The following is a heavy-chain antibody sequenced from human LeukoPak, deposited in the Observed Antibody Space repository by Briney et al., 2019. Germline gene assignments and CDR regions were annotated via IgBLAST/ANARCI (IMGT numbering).Heavy chain of an antibody. CDR1: GGSFSGYY. CDR3: ARDPSVHSTVTTGTWFDP. Sequence: SETLSLTCAVYGGSFSGYYWSWIRQPPGKGLEWIGEINHSGSTNYNPSLKSRVTISVDTSKNQFSLKLSSVTAADTAVYYCARDPSVHSTVTTGTWFDPWGQGTLVTVSS. J-gene: IGHJ5*02. V-gene: IGHV4-34*01. CDR2: INHSGST. D-gene: IGHD4-17*01.